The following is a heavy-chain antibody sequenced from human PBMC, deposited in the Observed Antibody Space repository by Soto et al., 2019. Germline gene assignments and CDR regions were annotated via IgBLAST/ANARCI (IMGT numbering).Heavy chain of an antibody. D-gene: IGHD3-10*01. J-gene: IGHJ6*02. CDR1: GYSFTNHW. CDR2: IFPGDSDT. Sequence: PGESLKISCQGSGYSFTNHWIAWVRQMPGKGLEWMGIIFPGDSDTKYSPSFQGQVTMSVDRSISTAFLQWNSLKASDTAIYYCARHLATDSTSGAADAMDVWGPGTAVTVSS. V-gene: IGHV5-51*01. CDR3: ARHLATDSTSGAADAMDV.